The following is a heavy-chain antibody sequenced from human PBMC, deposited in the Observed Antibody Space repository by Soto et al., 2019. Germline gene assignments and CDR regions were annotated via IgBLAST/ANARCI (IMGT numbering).Heavy chain of an antibody. J-gene: IGHJ6*02. CDR3: ARSIWSGYIYYYYGMDV. V-gene: IGHV1-69*06. CDR1: GGTFSSYA. CDR2: IVPIFGTA. D-gene: IGHD3-3*01. Sequence: GASVKVSCKASGGTFSSYAISWVRQAPGQGLEWMGGIVPIFGTANYAQKFQGRVTITADKSTSTAYMGLSSLRSEDTAVYYCARSIWSGYIYYYYGMDVWGQGTTVTVSS.